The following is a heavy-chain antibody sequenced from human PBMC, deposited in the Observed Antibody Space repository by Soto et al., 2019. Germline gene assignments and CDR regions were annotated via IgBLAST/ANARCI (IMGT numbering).Heavy chain of an antibody. V-gene: IGHV3-33*01. J-gene: IGHJ5*02. D-gene: IGHD3-10*01. Sequence: QVQLVESGGGMVRPGSSMRLSCAASGFTFSSYGMQWFRQAPGKGLEWVAVIWYDGSNKYSADSVRCRFTISSDNSQNSLYLQMNRPRDEDPAVYYCAGAPRVVIPHHFYAWVQGTLVTVSA. CDR3: AGAPRVVIPHHFYA. CDR1: GFTFSSYG. CDR2: IWYDGSNK.